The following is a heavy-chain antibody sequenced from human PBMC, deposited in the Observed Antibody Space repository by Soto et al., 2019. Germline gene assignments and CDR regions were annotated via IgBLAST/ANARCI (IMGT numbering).Heavy chain of an antibody. V-gene: IGHV1-8*01. J-gene: IGHJ5*02. CDR1: AYPFRTYD. D-gene: IGHD2-15*01. Sequence: QVQLVQSGAGVKKPGASVKLSCKASAYPFRTYDIHWVRQAPGHGLEWMGWMNPNSGNTGYTPRFQGRGTMTRDTSSTTAFMALSSLTSEDTAVYYCARVVARTPVLAPVGPWGQGSLVSVSS. CDR2: MNPNSGNT. CDR3: ARVVARTPVLAPVGP.